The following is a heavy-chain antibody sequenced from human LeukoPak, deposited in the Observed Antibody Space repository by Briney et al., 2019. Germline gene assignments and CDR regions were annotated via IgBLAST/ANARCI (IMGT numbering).Heavy chain of an antibody. CDR1: GFTFGSYW. D-gene: IGHD2-2*02. CDR2: INTDGGST. Sequence: PGGSLRLSCAASGFTFGSYWMHWVRQAPGKGLVWVSRINTDGGSTTYADSVKGRFTISRDNAKNTLYLQMNSLRAEDTAVYYCGRGFSIVPAGIPVYWGLGTLVTVSS. V-gene: IGHV3-74*01. J-gene: IGHJ4*02. CDR3: GRGFSIVPAGIPVY.